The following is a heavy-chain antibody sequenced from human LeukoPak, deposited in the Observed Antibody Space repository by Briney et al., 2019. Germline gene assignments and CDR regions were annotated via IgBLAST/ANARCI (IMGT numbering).Heavy chain of an antibody. CDR3: ARDGGIAARRFPGYFDY. J-gene: IGHJ4*02. D-gene: IGHD6-6*01. Sequence: SETLSLTCTVSGGSISSYHWSWIRQPAGKGLEWIGRIYTSGSTNYNPSLKSRVTMSVDASKNQFSLKLSSVTAADTAVYYCARDGGIAARRFPGYFDYWGQGTLVTVSS. CDR1: GGSISSYH. CDR2: IYTSGST. V-gene: IGHV4-4*07.